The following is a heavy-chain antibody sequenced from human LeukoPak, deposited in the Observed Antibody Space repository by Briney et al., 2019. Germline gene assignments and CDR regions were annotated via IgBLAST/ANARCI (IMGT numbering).Heavy chain of an antibody. CDR3: ARGRDPY. J-gene: IGHJ4*02. D-gene: IGHD5-24*01. Sequence: SETLSLTCAVYGGSFSGYYRTWIRQPPGRGLEWIGKINHSGSTNYNPSLKSRVTISVDTSKSQFSLKLNSVTAADTAMYYCARGRDPYWGQGTLVTVSS. CDR1: GGSFSGYY. CDR2: INHSGST. V-gene: IGHV4-34*01.